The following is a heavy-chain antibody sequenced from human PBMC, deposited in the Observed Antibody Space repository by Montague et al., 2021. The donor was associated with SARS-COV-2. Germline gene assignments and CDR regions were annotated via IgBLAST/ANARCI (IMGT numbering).Heavy chain of an antibody. CDR2: TYYRSKWYS. V-gene: IGHV6-1*01. J-gene: IGHJ4*02. CDR3: VRYSGWFYFDF. CDR1: GDSVSSNRVA. Sequence: CAISGDSVSSNRVAWNWIRQSPSRGLELLGRTYYRSKWYSDYAPSVRGRLTVNPDASKNEFSLELNYVTPEDTAVYYCVRYSGWFYFDFWGQGTLVTVSS. D-gene: IGHD6-19*01.